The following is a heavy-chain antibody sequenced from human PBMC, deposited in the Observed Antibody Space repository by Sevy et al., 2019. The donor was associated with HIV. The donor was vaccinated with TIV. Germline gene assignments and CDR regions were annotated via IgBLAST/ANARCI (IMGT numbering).Heavy chain of an antibody. CDR3: ARGKAAADPYYYYYYMDV. D-gene: IGHD6-13*01. V-gene: IGHV1-8*03. CDR2: MNPNSGNT. Sequence: ASVKVSCKASGYTFTSYDINWVRQATGQRLEWMGWMNPNSGNTGYAQKFQGRVTITRNTSISTAYMELSSLRSEDTAVYYCARGKAAADPYYYYYYMDVWGKGTTVTVSS. CDR1: GYTFTSYD. J-gene: IGHJ6*03.